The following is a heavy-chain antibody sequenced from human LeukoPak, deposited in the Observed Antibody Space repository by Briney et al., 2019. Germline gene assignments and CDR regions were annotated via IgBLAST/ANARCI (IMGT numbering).Heavy chain of an antibody. CDR2: INTGGYT. CDR1: GFTVSTNY. V-gene: IGHV3-53*01. CDR3: ARESGSYLQ. D-gene: IGHD1-26*01. J-gene: IGHJ4*02. Sequence: GGSLRLSCAASGFTVSTNYMTWVRQAPGKGLDWVSIINTGGYTYYIDSVKGRFTISRDKSKNTLYLQMTFLNVGDTAVYYCARESGSYLQWGQGTLVTVSS.